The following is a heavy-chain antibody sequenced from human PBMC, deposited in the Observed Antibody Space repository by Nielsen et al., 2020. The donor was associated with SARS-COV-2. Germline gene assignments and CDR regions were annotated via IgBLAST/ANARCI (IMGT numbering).Heavy chain of an antibody. D-gene: IGHD3-22*01. J-gene: IGHJ4*02. V-gene: IGHV3-21*01. Sequence: GESLKISCAASGFTFSSYSMNWVRQAPGKGLEWVSSISSSSSYIYYADSAKGRFTISRDNAKNSLYLQMNSLRAEDTAVYYCARIDYYDSSGYYPLFDYWGQGTLVTVSS. CDR1: GFTFSSYS. CDR3: ARIDYYDSSGYYPLFDY. CDR2: ISSSSSYI.